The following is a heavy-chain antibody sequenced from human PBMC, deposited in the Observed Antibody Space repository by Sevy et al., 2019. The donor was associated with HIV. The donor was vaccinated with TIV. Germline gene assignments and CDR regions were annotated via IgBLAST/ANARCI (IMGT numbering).Heavy chain of an antibody. CDR3: ARHXAXRXXXXX. CDR1: GGSMSSSDYF. V-gene: IGHV4-39*01. J-gene: IGHJ4*02. CDR2: IYYIGDT. Sequence: SETLSLTCTVSGGSMSSSDYFWGWVRQPPGKGLEWIGSIYYIGDTYHSPSLKSRVTVAVDTSKNQFFLTLTSVTAADTAIYYCARHXAXRXXXXXWGXGALVTVSS.